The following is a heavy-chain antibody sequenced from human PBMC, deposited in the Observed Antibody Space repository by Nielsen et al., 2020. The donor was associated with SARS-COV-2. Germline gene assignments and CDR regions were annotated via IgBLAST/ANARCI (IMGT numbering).Heavy chain of an antibody. CDR1: GSTFSSSA. J-gene: IGHJ4*02. CDR2: IYSGGST. V-gene: IGHV3-53*01. CDR3: AREGYSSSSVYFDY. Sequence: GESLKISCAASGSTFSSSAMSWLRQAPGKGLEWVSVIYSGGSTYYADSVKGRFTISRDNSKNTLYLQMNSLRAEDTAVYYCAREGYSSSSVYFDYWGQGTLVTVSS. D-gene: IGHD6-6*01.